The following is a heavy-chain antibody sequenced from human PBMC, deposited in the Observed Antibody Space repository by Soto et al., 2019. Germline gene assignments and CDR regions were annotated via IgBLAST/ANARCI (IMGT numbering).Heavy chain of an antibody. CDR2: INVYNGNT. CDR1: GYTFTSYG. Sequence: QVQLVQSGAEVKKPGASVKVSCKASGYTFTSYGITWVRQAPGQGHEWMGWINVYNGNTNYAQKLQGSVTMTTDTPTSTAYLDLTSLRSDDTAVYFCARDTSRGEYDYWGQGTLVTVSS. J-gene: IGHJ4*02. D-gene: IGHD3-10*01. CDR3: ARDTSRGEYDY. V-gene: IGHV1-18*01.